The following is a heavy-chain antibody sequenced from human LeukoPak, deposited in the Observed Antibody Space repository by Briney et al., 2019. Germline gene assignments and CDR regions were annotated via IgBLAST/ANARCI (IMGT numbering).Heavy chain of an antibody. J-gene: IGHJ4*02. V-gene: IGHV1-18*01. CDR2: ISAYNGNT. CDR3: ARPYCSSTSCSFYYFDY. Sequence: ASVKVSCKASGYTFTSYGISWVRQAPGQGLEWMGWISAYNGNTNYAQKLQGRVTMTTDTSTSTAYMELRSLRSDDTAVYYCARPYCSSTSCSFYYFDYWGQGTLVTVSS. CDR1: GYTFTSYG. D-gene: IGHD2-2*01.